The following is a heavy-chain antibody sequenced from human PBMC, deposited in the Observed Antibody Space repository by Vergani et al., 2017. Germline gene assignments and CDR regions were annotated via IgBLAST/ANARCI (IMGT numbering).Heavy chain of an antibody. CDR1: GGSFSGYY. Sequence: QVQLQQWGAGLLKPSETLSLTCAVYGGSFSGYYWSWIRQPAGKGLEWIGRIYTSGSTNYNPSLKSRVTISVDTSKNQFSLKLSSVTAADTAVYYCARAIVAVAGPYWFDPWGQGTLVTVSS. J-gene: IGHJ5*02. CDR2: IYTSGST. V-gene: IGHV4-59*10. CDR3: ARAIVAVAGPYWFDP. D-gene: IGHD6-19*01.